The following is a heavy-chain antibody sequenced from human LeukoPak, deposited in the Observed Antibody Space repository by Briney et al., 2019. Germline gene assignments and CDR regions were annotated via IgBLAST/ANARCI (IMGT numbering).Heavy chain of an antibody. CDR2: IIPIFGTA. CDR1: GGTFSSYA. Sequence: GASVKVSCKASGGTFSSYAISWVRQAPGQGLEWMGGIIPIFGTANYAQKFQGRVTITADESTSTAYMELSSLRSEDTAVYYCATALVYSSGHDYWGQGTLVTVSS. V-gene: IGHV1-69*13. J-gene: IGHJ4*02. D-gene: IGHD6-19*01. CDR3: ATALVYSSGHDY.